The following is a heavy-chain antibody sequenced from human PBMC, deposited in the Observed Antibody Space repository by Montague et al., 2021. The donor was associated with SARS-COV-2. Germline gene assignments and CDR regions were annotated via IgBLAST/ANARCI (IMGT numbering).Heavy chain of an antibody. CDR2: ISYDGSSK. Sequence: SLRLSCAASGFTFSSYAMHWVRQAPGKGLEWVAVISYDGSSKYYADSVKGRFTISRDNSKNTLYLQMNSLRAEDTAVYYCASEMIAVAGTAPFDYWGQGTLVTVSS. CDR3: ASEMIAVAGTAPFDY. J-gene: IGHJ4*02. D-gene: IGHD6-19*01. V-gene: IGHV3-30-3*01. CDR1: GFTFSSYA.